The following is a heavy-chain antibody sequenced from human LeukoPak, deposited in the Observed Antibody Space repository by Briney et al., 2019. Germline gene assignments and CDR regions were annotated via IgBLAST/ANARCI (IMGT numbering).Heavy chain of an antibody. Sequence: SVKVSCKASGGTFSSYTISWVRQAPGQGLEWMGRIIPILGIANYAQKFQGRVMITADKSTSTAYMVLSSLRSEDTAVYYCARAYYDILTGYVWFDPWGQGTLVTVSS. CDR1: GGTFSSYT. CDR2: IIPILGIA. J-gene: IGHJ5*02. V-gene: IGHV1-69*02. CDR3: ARAYYDILTGYVWFDP. D-gene: IGHD3-9*01.